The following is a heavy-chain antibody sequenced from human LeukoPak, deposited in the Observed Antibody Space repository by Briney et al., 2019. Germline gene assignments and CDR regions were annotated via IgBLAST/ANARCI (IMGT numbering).Heavy chain of an antibody. D-gene: IGHD2-2*01. V-gene: IGHV3-21*01. J-gene: IGHJ6*03. CDR3: AREKYQLLWRAMDV. Sequence: ETLSLTCTVSGGPISSSTHRWGWVRQAPGKGLEWVSSISSSSSYIYYADSVKGRFTISRDNAKNSLYLQMNSLRAEDTAVYYCAREKYQLLWRAMDVWGKGTTVTVSS. CDR2: ISSSSSYI. CDR1: GGPISSSTHR.